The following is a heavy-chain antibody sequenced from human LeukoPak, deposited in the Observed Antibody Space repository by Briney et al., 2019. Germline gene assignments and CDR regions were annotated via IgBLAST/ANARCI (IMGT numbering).Heavy chain of an antibody. CDR3: AREGVATTITNAFDI. CDR2: IIPIFGTA. CDR1: GGTFSSYA. V-gene: IGHV1-69*13. Sequence: GASVKVSCKASGGTFSSYAISWVRQAPGQGLEWMGGIIPIFGTANYAQKFQGRVTITADESTSTAHMELSSLRSEDTAVYYCAREGVATTITNAFDIWGQGTMVTVSS. J-gene: IGHJ3*02. D-gene: IGHD5-12*01.